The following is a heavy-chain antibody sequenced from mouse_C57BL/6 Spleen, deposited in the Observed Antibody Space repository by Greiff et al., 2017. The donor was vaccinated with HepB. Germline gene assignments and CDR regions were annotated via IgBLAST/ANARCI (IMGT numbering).Heavy chain of an antibody. CDR1: GFTFSSYG. Sequence: EVMLVESGGDLVKPGGSLKLSCAASGFTFSSYGMSWVRQTPDKRLEWVATISSGGSYTYYPDSVKGRFTISRDNAKNTLYLQMSSLKSEDTAMYYCARLAYAMDYWGQGTSVTVSS. CDR3: ARLAYAMDY. J-gene: IGHJ4*01. V-gene: IGHV5-6*02. CDR2: ISSGGSYT.